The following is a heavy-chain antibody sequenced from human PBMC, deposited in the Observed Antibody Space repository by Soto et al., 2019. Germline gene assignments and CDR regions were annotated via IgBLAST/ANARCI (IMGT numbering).Heavy chain of an antibody. Sequence: GTLRLSCAASGFTCSSYAMHWVRQAPGKGLEWVAVISYDGSNKYYADSVKGRFTISRDNSKNTLYLQMNSLRAEDTAVYYCARDRRRITIFGVVTPRYYYYYGMDVWGQGTTVTVSS. D-gene: IGHD3-3*01. CDR2: ISYDGSNK. CDR3: ARDRRRITIFGVVTPRYYYYYGMDV. V-gene: IGHV3-30-3*01. CDR1: GFTCSSYA. J-gene: IGHJ6*02.